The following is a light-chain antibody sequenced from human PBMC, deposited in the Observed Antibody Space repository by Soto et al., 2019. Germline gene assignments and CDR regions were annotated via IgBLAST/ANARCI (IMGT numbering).Light chain of an antibody. V-gene: IGLV2-14*03. CDR2: DVT. CDR1: GTDIGGYDY. CDR3: SSYTSSRPLVV. Sequence: QSALTQPASVSGSPGQSITISCTGTGTDIGGYDYVSWYQHHPGKAPKLMIYDVTNRPSGVSDRFSGSKSGNTASLTISGLQAEDEADYYCSSYTSSRPLVVFGGGTKLTVL. J-gene: IGLJ2*01.